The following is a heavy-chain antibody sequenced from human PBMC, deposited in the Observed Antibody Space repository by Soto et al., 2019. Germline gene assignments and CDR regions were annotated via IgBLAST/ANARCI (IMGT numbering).Heavy chain of an antibody. CDR3: GTQRGGGGY. D-gene: IGHD6-25*01. Sequence: EVQLVESGGGLIQPGGSLRLSCAVSGFTVSNNYMSWVRQAPGKGLEGVSVIYSGGYTAYGDSVKGRFTISRDNSKNTLFLQRNGRGPAAAAVFYCGTQRGGGGYWGQGTLVTVSS. J-gene: IGHJ4*02. CDR2: IYSGGYT. V-gene: IGHV3-53*01. CDR1: GFTVSNNY.